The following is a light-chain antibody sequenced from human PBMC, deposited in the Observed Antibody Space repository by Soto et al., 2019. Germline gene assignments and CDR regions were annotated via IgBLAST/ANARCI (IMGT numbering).Light chain of an antibody. V-gene: IGKV4-1*01. Sequence: DIVMTQSPDSLAVSLGERATINCKSSQSVLYSSNNKNYLAWYQQKPGQPHKLLIYWASTRESGVPDRFSSSGSGTDFTLTISSLQAEDVAVYYCQQYYSTPPTFGQGTKVEIK. J-gene: IGKJ1*01. CDR2: WAS. CDR1: QSVLYSSNNKNY. CDR3: QQYYSTPPT.